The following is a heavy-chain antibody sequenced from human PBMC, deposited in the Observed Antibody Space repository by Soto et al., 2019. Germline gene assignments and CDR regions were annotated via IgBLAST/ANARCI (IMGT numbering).Heavy chain of an antibody. CDR2: ISGSGGST. V-gene: IGHV3-23*01. Sequence: PGGSLRLSCAASGFTFSSYGMHWVRQAPGKGLEWVSAISGSGGSTYYADSVKGRFTISRDNSKTTLYLQMNSLRAEDTAVYYCAKDPYSSGWYYADAAWFDPWGQGTLVTVSS. D-gene: IGHD6-19*01. CDR1: GFTFSSYG. CDR3: AKDPYSSGWYYADAAWFDP. J-gene: IGHJ5*02.